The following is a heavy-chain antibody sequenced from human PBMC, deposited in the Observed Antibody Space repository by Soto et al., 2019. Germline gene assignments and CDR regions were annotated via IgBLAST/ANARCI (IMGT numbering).Heavy chain of an antibody. V-gene: IGHV1-3*01. J-gene: IGHJ3*02. CDR1: GYTFTSYA. D-gene: IGHD2-2*01. CDR2: INAGNGNT. Sequence: QVQLVQSGAEVKKPGASVKVSCKASGYTFTSYAMHWVRQAPGQRLEWMGGINAGNGNTKYSQKFQGRVTITRDTSASTAYMELSRLRSEDTAVYYCARDLGYCSSTSCYLDAFDIWGQGTMVTFSS. CDR3: ARDLGYCSSTSCYLDAFDI.